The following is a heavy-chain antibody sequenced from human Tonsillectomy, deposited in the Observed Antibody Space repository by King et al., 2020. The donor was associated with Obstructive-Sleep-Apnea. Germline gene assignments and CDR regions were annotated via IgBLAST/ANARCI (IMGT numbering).Heavy chain of an antibody. Sequence: SLKGRFTVSRDNSKNTLYRQMSSLRTEDTAVYYCAKDSSNWFYFDYWGQGTLVTVSS. J-gene: IGHJ4*02. D-gene: IGHD6-19*01. V-gene: IGHV3-64D*06. CDR3: AKDSSNWFYFDY.